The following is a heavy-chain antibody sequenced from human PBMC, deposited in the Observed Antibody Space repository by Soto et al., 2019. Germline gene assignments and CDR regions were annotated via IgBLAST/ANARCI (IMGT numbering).Heavy chain of an antibody. J-gene: IGHJ3*02. V-gene: IGHV1-3*01. D-gene: IGHD4-17*01. CDR3: ARVAIDPQHDYFSSFDI. Sequence: QVQLVQSGAEVKKPGASVKVSCKASGYTFTSYAMHWVRQAPGQRLEWMGWINAGNGNTKYSQKFQGRVTITRDTSASTAYMELSSLRSEDTAVYYCARVAIDPQHDYFSSFDIWGQGTMVTVSS. CDR2: INAGNGNT. CDR1: GYTFTSYA.